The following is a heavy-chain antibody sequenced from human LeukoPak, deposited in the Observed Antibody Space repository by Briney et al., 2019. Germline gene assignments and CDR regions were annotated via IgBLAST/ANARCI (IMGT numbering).Heavy chain of an antibody. V-gene: IGHV4-39*01. CDR3: ARHAGLFGGPYYYSYMAV. D-gene: IGHD2-21*01. CDR2: IYYSGST. J-gene: IGHJ6*03. CDR1: DDSISSSSYY. Sequence: PSETLSLPFTVSDDSISSSSYYWGWIRQPPGKGLDWIGTIYYSGSTYYNPSLRSRVTVSLDTSTNQFSLNLDSVTAADTAVYYCARHAGLFGGPYYYSYMAVWGKGTTVTVSS.